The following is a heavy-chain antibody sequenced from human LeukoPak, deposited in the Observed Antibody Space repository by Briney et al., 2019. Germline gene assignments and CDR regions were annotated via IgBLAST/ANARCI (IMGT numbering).Heavy chain of an antibody. V-gene: IGHV3-15*01. J-gene: IGHJ4*02. CDR3: TTAVNGSYFD. Sequence: GGSLRLSRAASGFTFSYAWMTWVRQAPGKGLEGVGRIKSRTDGGTTDYAAPVKGRFTISRDDSKNTLYVQMNSLKIEDTAVYYCTTAVNGSYFDWGQGTLVTVSS. CDR2: IKSRTDGGTT. D-gene: IGHD1-26*01. CDR1: GFTFSYAW.